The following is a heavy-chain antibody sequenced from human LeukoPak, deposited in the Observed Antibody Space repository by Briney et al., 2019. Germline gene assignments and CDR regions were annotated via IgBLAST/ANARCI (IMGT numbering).Heavy chain of an antibody. CDR2: ISYSGTT. Sequence: SETLSLTCTVSGDSMTNYHWTWIRQPPGKELEWIGSISYSGTTNYNPSLKSRVTMSVDTSKSQFSLKLNSVTAADTAFYYCTRSGLVRGVSTWGQGTLVTVSS. J-gene: IGHJ4*02. D-gene: IGHD3-10*01. CDR3: TRSGLVRGVST. V-gene: IGHV4-59*01. CDR1: GDSMTNYH.